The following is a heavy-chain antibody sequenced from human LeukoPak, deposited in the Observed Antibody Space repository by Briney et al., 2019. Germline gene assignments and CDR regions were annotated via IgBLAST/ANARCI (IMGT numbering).Heavy chain of an antibody. Sequence: ASVKVSCKASGYTFTRYYMHWVRQAPGQGLEWMGWINPNSGGTNYAQKFQGRVTITRDTSISTAYMELSRLTSADTPVYYCLRVPRSSGWNDYWGQGTLVTVSS. CDR1: GYTFTRYY. V-gene: IGHV1-2*02. J-gene: IGHJ4*02. CDR2: INPNSGGT. D-gene: IGHD6-19*01. CDR3: LRVPRSSGWNDY.